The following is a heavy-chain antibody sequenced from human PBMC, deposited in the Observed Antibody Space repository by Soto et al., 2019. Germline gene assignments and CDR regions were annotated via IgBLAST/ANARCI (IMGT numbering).Heavy chain of an antibody. CDR2: IIPIFGTA. CDR3: ARGGGHDFWSGYYRNWFDP. Sequence: SVKVSCKASGGTFSSYAISWVRQAPEQGLEWMGGIIPIFGTADYAQKFQGRVTITADKSTSTAYMELSSLRSEDTAVYYCARGGGHDFWSGYYRNWFDPWGQGTLVTVSS. J-gene: IGHJ5*02. CDR1: GGTFSSYA. D-gene: IGHD3-3*01. V-gene: IGHV1-69*06.